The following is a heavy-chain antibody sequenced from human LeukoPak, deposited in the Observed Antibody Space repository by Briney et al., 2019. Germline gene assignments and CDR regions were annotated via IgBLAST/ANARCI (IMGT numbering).Heavy chain of an antibody. V-gene: IGHV3-30-3*01. J-gene: IGHJ4*02. CDR2: ISSAGTII. CDR1: GFTFGTYS. CDR3: AKDHRWLVDY. Sequence: PGRSRRLSCAASGFTFGTYSMHWVRQAPGKGLEWVAIISSAGTIINYADSVRGRFSISRDNSRNTLYLQMDSLRTEDTAVYYCAKDHRWLVDYWGQGTLVTVSS. D-gene: IGHD6-19*01.